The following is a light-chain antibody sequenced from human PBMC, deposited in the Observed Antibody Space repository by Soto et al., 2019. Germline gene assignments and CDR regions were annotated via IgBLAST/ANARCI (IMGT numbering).Light chain of an antibody. V-gene: IGKV1-5*01. Sequence: DIQISQSPSTLSASVVDRVTITFLASQIIGRWLAWYQQKPGKAPMLLIYDSSSLESGVPSMFSGSGSGTEFNLTISSLQPDDFATYYCQQYNTYSPERTFGQGTRLEIK. CDR3: QQYNTYSPERT. CDR2: DSS. CDR1: QIIGRW. J-gene: IGKJ5*01.